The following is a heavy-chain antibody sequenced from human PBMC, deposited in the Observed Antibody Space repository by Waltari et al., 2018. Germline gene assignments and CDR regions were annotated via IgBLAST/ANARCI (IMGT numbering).Heavy chain of an antibody. Sequence: QVQLQPWGAGLLKPSETLSLTCAVYGGSFSGYYWSWIRQPPGKGLGWIGEINHSGSTNYNPSLKSRVTISVDTSKNQFSLKLSSVTAADTAVYYCAREWIQLWSDSMDVWGQGTTVTVSS. V-gene: IGHV4-34*01. CDR2: INHSGST. D-gene: IGHD5-18*01. J-gene: IGHJ6*02. CDR1: GGSFSGYY. CDR3: AREWIQLWSDSMDV.